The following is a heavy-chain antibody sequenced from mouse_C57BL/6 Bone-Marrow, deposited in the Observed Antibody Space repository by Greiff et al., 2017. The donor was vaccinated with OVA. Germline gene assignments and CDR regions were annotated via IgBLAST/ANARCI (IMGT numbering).Heavy chain of an antibody. CDR3: ARGGDGYSYAMDY. Sequence: VQGVESGAELARPGASVKLSCKASGYTFTSYGISWVKQRTGQGLEWIGEIYPRSGNTYYNEKFKGKATLTADKSSSTAYMELRSLTSEDSAVYFCARGGDGYSYAMDYWGQGTSVTVSS. J-gene: IGHJ4*01. CDR2: IYPRSGNT. V-gene: IGHV1-81*01. D-gene: IGHD2-3*01. CDR1: GYTFTSYG.